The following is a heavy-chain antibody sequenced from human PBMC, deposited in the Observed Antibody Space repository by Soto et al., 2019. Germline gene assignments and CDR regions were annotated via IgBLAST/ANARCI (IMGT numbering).Heavy chain of an antibody. D-gene: IGHD1-1*01. CDR1: GGSFSGYY. Sequence: PSETLSLTCAVYGGSFSGYYWSWIRQQPGKGLEWIGYIYYSGSTYYNPSLKSRVTISGDTSKNQFSLKLSSVTAADTAVYYCARIQLSPYYFDYWGQGTLVTVSS. CDR3: ARIQLSPYYFDY. CDR2: IYYSGST. J-gene: IGHJ4*02. V-gene: IGHV4-31*11.